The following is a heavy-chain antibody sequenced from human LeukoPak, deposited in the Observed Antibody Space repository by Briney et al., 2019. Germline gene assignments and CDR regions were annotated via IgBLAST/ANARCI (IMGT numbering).Heavy chain of an antibody. V-gene: IGHV4-34*01. Sequence: SSETLSLTCAVYGGSFSGYYWSWIRQPPGKGLEWIGEINHSGSTNYNPSLKSRVTISVDTSKNQFSLKLSSVTAADTAVYSCARGADGVSSNSRGWFDPWGQGTLVTVSS. CDR2: INHSGST. J-gene: IGHJ5*02. CDR3: ARGADGVSSNSRGWFDP. D-gene: IGHD2-15*01. CDR1: GGSFSGYY.